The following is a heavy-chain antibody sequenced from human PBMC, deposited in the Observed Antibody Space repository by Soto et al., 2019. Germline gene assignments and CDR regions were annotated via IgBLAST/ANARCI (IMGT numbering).Heavy chain of an antibody. J-gene: IGHJ4*02. D-gene: IGHD3-10*01. CDR3: ARGVRWFGELLGPYYFDY. Sequence: GGSLRLSCAASGFTFSSYAMSWVRQAPGKGLEWVAVIWYDGSNKYYADSVKGRFTISRDNSKNTLYLQMNSLRAEDTAVYYCARGVRWFGELLGPYYFDYWGQGTLVTVSS. CDR2: IWYDGSNK. V-gene: IGHV3-33*08. CDR1: GFTFSSYA.